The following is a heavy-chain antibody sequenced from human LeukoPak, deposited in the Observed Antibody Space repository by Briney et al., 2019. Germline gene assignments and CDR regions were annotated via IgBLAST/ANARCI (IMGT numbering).Heavy chain of an antibody. Sequence: SETLSLTCTVSGGSIRSYYWSWIRQPPGKGLEWIAYIYYSGSTYYNPSLKSRVTISVDTSKNQFSLKLSSVTAADTAVYYCARSAWLQSNLDYWGQGTLVTVSS. V-gene: IGHV4-59*04. CDR2: IYYSGST. J-gene: IGHJ4*02. D-gene: IGHD5-24*01. CDR1: GGSIRSYY. CDR3: ARSAWLQSNLDY.